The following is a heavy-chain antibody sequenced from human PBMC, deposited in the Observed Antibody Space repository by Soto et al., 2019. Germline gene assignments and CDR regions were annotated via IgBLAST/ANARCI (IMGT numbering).Heavy chain of an antibody. CDR2: IIPIFGTA. CDR3: ARDPSVVATNGDY. D-gene: IGHD5-12*01. CDR1: GGTFSSYA. J-gene: IGHJ4*02. V-gene: IGHV1-69*06. Sequence: ASVKVSCKASGGTFSSYAISWVRQAPGQGLEWMGGIIPIFGTANYAQRFQGRVTITADKSTSTAYMELSSLRSEDTAVYYCARDPSVVATNGDYWGQVTLVTVP.